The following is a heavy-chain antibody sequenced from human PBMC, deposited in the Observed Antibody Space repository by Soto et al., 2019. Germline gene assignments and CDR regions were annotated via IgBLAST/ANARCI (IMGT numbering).Heavy chain of an antibody. J-gene: IGHJ4*02. CDR2: LSGSGGNT. V-gene: IGHV3-23*01. CDR1: GFTFSNYA. CDR3: AKGYYDMLTGLDC. D-gene: IGHD3-9*01. Sequence: EVQLLASGGGLVQPGGSLRLSCAADGFTFSNYAMSWVRQAPGKGLEWVSGLSGSGGNTYYADSVKGRFTISRDNSNNTLYLQMNSLRAEDTAQYHCAKGYYDMLTGLDCWGQGTLVTVSS.